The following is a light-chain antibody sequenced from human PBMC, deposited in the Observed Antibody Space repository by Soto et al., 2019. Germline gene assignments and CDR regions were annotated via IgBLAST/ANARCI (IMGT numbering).Light chain of an antibody. V-gene: IGLV1-40*01. CDR2: GNS. Sequence: QSVLAQPPSVSGAPGQRVTISCSNIGAAYDVHWYQQLPGTAPKLLIFGNSRRPSGVPDRFSGAKSGTSASLAITGLQAEDEADYYCQSYDTGLTDHVLFGGGTKLTVL. J-gene: IGLJ2*01. CDR3: QSYDTGLTDHVL. CDR1: SNIGAAYD.